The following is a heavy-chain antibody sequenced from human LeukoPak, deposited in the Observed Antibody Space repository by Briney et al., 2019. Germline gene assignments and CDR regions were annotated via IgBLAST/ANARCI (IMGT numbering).Heavy chain of an antibody. V-gene: IGHV3-53*01. CDR3: AKYFYDSSTYSFDY. CDR2: IGSGGTT. CDR1: GFTVSSSY. Sequence: GGSLRLSCAASGFTVSSSYISWVRQAPGKGLEWVSSIGSGGTTHYADSVKGRFTISRDNSKNTLFLQMNSLRAEDTAVYYCAKYFYDSSTYSFDYWGQGTLVTVSS. D-gene: IGHD3-22*01. J-gene: IGHJ4*02.